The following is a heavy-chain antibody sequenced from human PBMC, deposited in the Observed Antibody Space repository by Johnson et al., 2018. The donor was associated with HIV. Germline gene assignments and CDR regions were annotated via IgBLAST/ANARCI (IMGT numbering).Heavy chain of an antibody. D-gene: IGHD6-13*01. CDR3: ARDHDPIAAAQGAFDI. V-gene: IGHV3-30*02. CDR2: IRYDGSNK. CDR1: GFTFSSYG. Sequence: QVQLVESGGGVVQPGGSLRLSCAASGFTFSSYGMHWVRQAPDKGLEWVAFIRYDGSNKYYADSVKGRFTISRDNSKNSLYLQMNSLRAEDTAVYYCARDHDPIAAAQGAFDIWGQGTMVTVSS. J-gene: IGHJ3*02.